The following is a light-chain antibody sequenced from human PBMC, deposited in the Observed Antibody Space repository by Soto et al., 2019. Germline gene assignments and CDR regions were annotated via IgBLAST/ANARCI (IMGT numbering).Light chain of an antibody. Sequence: DIQMTQSPSTLSASVGDRVTISCRASQSISSWLAWYQQKPGKAPKLLIYDASSLASGVPSRFSGSGFGTEFTLTISSLQPDDFATYYCQQYNSYSPWTFGQGTKVGIK. CDR3: QQYNSYSPWT. J-gene: IGKJ1*01. V-gene: IGKV1-5*01. CDR2: DAS. CDR1: QSISSW.